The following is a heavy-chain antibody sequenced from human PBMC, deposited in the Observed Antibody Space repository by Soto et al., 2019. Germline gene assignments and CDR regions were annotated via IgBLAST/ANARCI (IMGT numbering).Heavy chain of an antibody. D-gene: IGHD6-6*01. CDR3: AFSIAARPHYYYYMDV. J-gene: IGHJ6*03. CDR1: GGSISSSSYY. Sequence: SETLSLTCTVSGGSISSSSYYWGWIRQPPGKGLEWIGNIYYSGSTYYNPSLKSRVTISIDTSKNQFSLKLTSVTAADTAVYYCAFSIAARPHYYYYMDVWGKGTTVTVSS. V-gene: IGHV4-39*01. CDR2: IYYSGST.